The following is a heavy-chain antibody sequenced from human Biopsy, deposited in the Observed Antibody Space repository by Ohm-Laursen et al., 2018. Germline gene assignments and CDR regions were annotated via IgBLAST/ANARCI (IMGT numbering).Heavy chain of an antibody. CDR3: TRGGYYYDSLAYYYWFDP. V-gene: IGHV1-2*02. D-gene: IGHD3-22*01. CDR1: GYTFTGYH. Sequence: GASVKVSCKASGYTFTGYHVHWVRQAPGQGLEWMGWINAKTGDTNYAQKFQGRVTMTRDTSISTAYVDLSILRSDDTAVYYCTRGGYYYDSLAYYYWFDPWGQGTLVTVSS. J-gene: IGHJ5*02. CDR2: INAKTGDT.